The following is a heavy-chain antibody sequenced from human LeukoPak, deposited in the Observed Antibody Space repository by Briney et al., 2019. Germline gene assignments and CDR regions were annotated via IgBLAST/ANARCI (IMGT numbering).Heavy chain of an antibody. D-gene: IGHD6-13*01. V-gene: IGHV3-11*01. Sequence: GGSLRLSCAASGFTFSDYYMSWIRQAPGKGLEWVSYISSSGSTIYYADPVKGRFTISRDNAKNSLYLQMNSLRAEDTALYYCARQEQLRYFQHWGQGTLVTVSS. CDR3: ARQEQLRYFQH. CDR2: ISSSGSTI. CDR1: GFTFSDYY. J-gene: IGHJ1*01.